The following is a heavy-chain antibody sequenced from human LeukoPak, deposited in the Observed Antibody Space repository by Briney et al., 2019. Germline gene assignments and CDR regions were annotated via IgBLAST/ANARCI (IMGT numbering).Heavy chain of an antibody. CDR3: ARGAFGVLLSAFDI. Sequence: PSETLSLTCTVSGYSISSGYYWGWIRQPPGKGLEWIGNIYHSGSTYSNPSLKSRVIISVDTSKNQFSLKLGSVTAADTAVYWCARGAFGVLLSAFDIWGQGTMVTVSS. CDR1: GYSISSGYY. V-gene: IGHV4-38-2*02. D-gene: IGHD3-3*01. CDR2: IYHSGST. J-gene: IGHJ3*02.